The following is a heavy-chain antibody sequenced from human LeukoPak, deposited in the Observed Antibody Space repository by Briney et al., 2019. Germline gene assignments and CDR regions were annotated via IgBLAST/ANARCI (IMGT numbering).Heavy chain of an antibody. J-gene: IGHJ4*02. V-gene: IGHV3-23*01. Sequence: GGSLRLSCAAPGFTFSSYAMSWVRQAPGKGLEWVSAISGSGGSTYYADSVKGRFTISRDNSKNTLYLQVNSLRAEDTAVYYCAKDGDIVLMVYGNFDYWGQGTLVTVSS. CDR2: ISGSGGST. CDR3: AKDGDIVLMVYGNFDY. D-gene: IGHD2-8*01. CDR1: GFTFSSYA.